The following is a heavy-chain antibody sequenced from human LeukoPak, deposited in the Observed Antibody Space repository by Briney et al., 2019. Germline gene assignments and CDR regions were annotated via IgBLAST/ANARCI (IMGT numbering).Heavy chain of an antibody. CDR2: ISYDGSNK. CDR3: AKAMSTYYYDSSGYYNTPGGY. V-gene: IGHV3-30*18. CDR1: GFTFSSYG. Sequence: HSGGSLRLSCAASGFTFSSYGMPWVRQAPGKGLEWVAVISYDGSNKYYADSVKGRFTISRDNSKNTLYLQMNSLRAEDTAVYYCAKAMSTYYYDSSGYYNTPGGYWGQGTLVTVSS. J-gene: IGHJ4*02. D-gene: IGHD3-22*01.